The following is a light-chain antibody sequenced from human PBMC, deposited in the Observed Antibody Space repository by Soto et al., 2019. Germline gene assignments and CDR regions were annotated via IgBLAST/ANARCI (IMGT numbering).Light chain of an antibody. CDR2: QAS. J-gene: IGKJ1*01. CDR1: QTIDSW. V-gene: IGKV1-5*03. Sequence: DIQMTQSPSTLSASVGDTVTVTCRASQTIDSWLAWYQQRPGNPPNRLIYQASTFASGVPSGLSGSGSGTEFTLTINSLQPDDFATYYCQQYHIYSGTFGQGTKVDIK. CDR3: QQYHIYSGT.